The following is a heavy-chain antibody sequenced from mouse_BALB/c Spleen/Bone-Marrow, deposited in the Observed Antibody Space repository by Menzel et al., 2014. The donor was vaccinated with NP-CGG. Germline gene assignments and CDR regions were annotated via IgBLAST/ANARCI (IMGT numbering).Heavy chain of an antibody. D-gene: IGHD2-13*01. CDR3: AREGDSAFAY. Sequence: EVQLQQSGPGLVKPSRSLSLTCTVTGCSITSDYAWNWIRQFPGDKLEWMGYINYSGFTTYNPSLKSRISITRDTSKNQFFLQLNSVTIEDTATYYCAREGDSAFAYWGQGTLVTVSA. CDR1: GCSITSDYA. CDR2: INYSGFT. J-gene: IGHJ3*01. V-gene: IGHV3-2*02.